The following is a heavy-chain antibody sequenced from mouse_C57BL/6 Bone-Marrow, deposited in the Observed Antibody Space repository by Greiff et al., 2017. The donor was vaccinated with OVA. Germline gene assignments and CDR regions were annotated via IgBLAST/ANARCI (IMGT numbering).Heavy chain of an antibody. CDR1: GYSITSGYY. Sequence: VQLQQSGPGLVKPSQSLSLTCSVTGYSITSGYYWNWIRQFPGNKLEWMGYISYDGSNNYNPSLKNRISITRDTSKNQFFLKLNSVTTEDTATYYCARGEDGYYWFAYWGQGTLVTVSA. D-gene: IGHD2-3*01. J-gene: IGHJ3*01. V-gene: IGHV3-6*01. CDR3: ARGEDGYYWFAY. CDR2: ISYDGSN.